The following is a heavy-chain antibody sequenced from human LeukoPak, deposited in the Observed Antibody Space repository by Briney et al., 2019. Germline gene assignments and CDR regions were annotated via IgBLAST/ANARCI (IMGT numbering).Heavy chain of an antibody. J-gene: IGHJ4*02. Sequence: SETLCLTCAVYGGSFSGYYWSWIRQPPGKGLEWIGEINHSGSTNYNPSLKSRVTISVDTSKNQFSLKLSSVTAADTAVYYCASLPYCTNGVCSTNYFDYWGQGTLVTVSS. D-gene: IGHD2-8*01. CDR3: ASLPYCTNGVCSTNYFDY. CDR2: INHSGST. V-gene: IGHV4-34*01. CDR1: GGSFSGYY.